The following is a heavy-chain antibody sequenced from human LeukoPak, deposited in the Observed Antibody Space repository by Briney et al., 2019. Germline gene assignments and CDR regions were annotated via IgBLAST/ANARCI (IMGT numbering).Heavy chain of an antibody. J-gene: IGHJ4*02. CDR1: GYTFTSYG. Sequence: ASVKVSCKASGYTFTSYGITWVRQAPGQGLEWMGWINTYNGDTNYAQSLQGRVTMTTDTSTSTAYMELRSLRSDDTAVYYRARGRGSTSRYWGQGTLVTVSS. CDR3: ARGRGSTSRY. CDR2: INTYNGDT. V-gene: IGHV1-18*01. D-gene: IGHD1-26*01.